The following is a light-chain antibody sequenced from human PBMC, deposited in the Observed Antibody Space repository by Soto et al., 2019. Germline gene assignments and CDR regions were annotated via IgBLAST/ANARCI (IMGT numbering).Light chain of an antibody. Sequence: QSVLTQPPSVSAAPGQKVTISCSGSGSNIGSNYVSWYQHLPGTAPKLLIYDNNKRPSVIPDRFSGSKSGTSATLGITGLQTGDEADYYCGTWDSSLSAGVFGGGTKLTVL. CDR2: DNN. J-gene: IGLJ2*01. CDR3: GTWDSSLSAGV. CDR1: GSNIGSNY. V-gene: IGLV1-51*01.